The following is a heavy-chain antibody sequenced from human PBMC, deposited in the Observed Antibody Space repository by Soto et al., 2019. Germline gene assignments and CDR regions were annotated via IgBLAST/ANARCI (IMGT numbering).Heavy chain of an antibody. J-gene: IGHJ6*02. CDR2: IIPIFGTA. V-gene: IGHV1-69*13. D-gene: IGHD2-15*01. CDR3: ARDHIVVVVAATPDYYYYGMDV. Sequence: ASVKVSCKASGGTFSSYAISWVRQAPGQGLEWMGGIIPIFGTANYAQKFQGRVTITADESTSTAYMGLSSLRSEDTAVYYCARDHIVVVVAATPDYYYYGMDVWGQGTTVTVSS. CDR1: GGTFSSYA.